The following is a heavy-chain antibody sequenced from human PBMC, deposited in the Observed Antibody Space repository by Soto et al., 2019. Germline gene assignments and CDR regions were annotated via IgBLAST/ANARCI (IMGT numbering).Heavy chain of an antibody. CDR1: GGSISSYY. CDR3: ARDSYYDSSGYYESWFDP. J-gene: IGHJ5*02. Sequence: PSETLSLTCTVSGGSISSYYWSWIRQPPGKGLEWIGYIYYSGSTNYNPSLKSRVTISVDTSKNQFSLKLSSVTAADTAVYYCARDSYYDSSGYYESWFDPWGQGTLVTVSS. CDR2: IYYSGST. V-gene: IGHV4-59*01. D-gene: IGHD3-22*01.